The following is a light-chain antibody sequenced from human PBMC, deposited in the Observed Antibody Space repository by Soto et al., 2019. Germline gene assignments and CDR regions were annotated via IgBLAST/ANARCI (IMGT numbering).Light chain of an antibody. Sequence: QSVLTQPPSASGTPGQRVTISFSGSSSNIGSNYVYWYQQLPGTVPQLLIYRNSERPSGVPDRLSGSKSGTSASLAIRGLRSEDEADYYCAAWDDSLSGVVFGGGTKVTVL. V-gene: IGLV1-47*01. CDR2: RNS. CDR1: SSNIGSNY. J-gene: IGLJ2*01. CDR3: AAWDDSLSGVV.